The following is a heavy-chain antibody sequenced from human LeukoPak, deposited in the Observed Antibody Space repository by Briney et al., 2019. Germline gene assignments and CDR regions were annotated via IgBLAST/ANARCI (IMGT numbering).Heavy chain of an antibody. D-gene: IGHD3-9*01. CDR2: ISSSSSYI. Sequence: GGSLRLSCAASGFTFSSYSMNWVRQAPGKGLEWVSSISSSSSYIYYADSVKGRSTISRDNAKNSLYLQMNSLRAEDTAVYYCARDDPYYDILTGYVYWGQGTLVTVSS. V-gene: IGHV3-21*01. CDR3: ARDDPYYDILTGYVY. J-gene: IGHJ4*02. CDR1: GFTFSSYS.